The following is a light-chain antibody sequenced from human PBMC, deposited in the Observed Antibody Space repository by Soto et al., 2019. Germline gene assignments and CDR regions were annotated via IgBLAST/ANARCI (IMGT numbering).Light chain of an antibody. CDR2: GNN. CDR1: SSNLGAGYD. Sequence: QSVLTQPHSVSGALGQRVTISCAGSSSNLGAGYDVHWYQQFPGTAPQLLIYGNNNRPSGVPDRFSGSKSGTSASLAITGLQAEDEADYYCQSYDSSQVIFGGGTKLTVL. CDR3: QSYDSSQVI. V-gene: IGLV1-40*01. J-gene: IGLJ2*01.